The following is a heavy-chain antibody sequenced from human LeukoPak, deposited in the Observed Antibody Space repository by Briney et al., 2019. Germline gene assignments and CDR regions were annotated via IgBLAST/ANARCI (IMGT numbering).Heavy chain of an antibody. V-gene: IGHV4-61*02. J-gene: IGHJ3*02. CDR1: GGSISSGSYY. CDR2: IYASGST. D-gene: IGHD3-22*01. CDR3: VRVKLNYYDSSTYAFDI. Sequence: SETLSLTCTVSGGSISSGSYYWSWIRQPAGKGLEWIGRIYASGSTNYNSSLKSRVTISVGMSKNQFSLKLSSVTAADTAVYYCVRVKLNYYDSSTYAFDIRGQGTMVTVSS.